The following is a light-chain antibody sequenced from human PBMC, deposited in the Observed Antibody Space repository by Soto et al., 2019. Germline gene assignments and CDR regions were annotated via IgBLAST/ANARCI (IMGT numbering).Light chain of an antibody. CDR2: DAS. V-gene: IGKV3-11*01. Sequence: FVLTHSPGTLSLSPGERATLSCRASQSVSSYLAWYQQKPGQAPRLLIYDASNRATGIPARFSGSGSGTDFTLTISSLEPEDFAVYYCQQRSNWPPTFGQGTRLEIK. CDR3: QQRSNWPPT. CDR1: QSVSSY. J-gene: IGKJ5*01.